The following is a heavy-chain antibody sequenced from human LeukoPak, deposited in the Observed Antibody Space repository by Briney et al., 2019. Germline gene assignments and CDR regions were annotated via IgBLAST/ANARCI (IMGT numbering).Heavy chain of an antibody. D-gene: IGHD3-10*01. CDR2: IRSKADGGTT. CDR1: GFTFGDYA. V-gene: IGHV3-49*03. J-gene: IGHJ6*03. Sequence: GRSLRLSCTASGFTFGDYAMSWFRQAPGKGLEWVGFIRSKADGGTTEYAASVKGRFTISRDDSKSIAYLQMNSLKTEDTAVYYCTRRGVTTYYYYMDVWGKGTTVTVSS. CDR3: TRRGVTTYYYYMDV.